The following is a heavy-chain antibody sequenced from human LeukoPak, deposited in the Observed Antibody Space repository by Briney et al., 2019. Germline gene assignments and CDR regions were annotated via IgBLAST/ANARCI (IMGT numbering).Heavy chain of an antibody. V-gene: IGHV4-31*03. CDR2: IYYSGST. D-gene: IGHD2-21*02. Sequence: SETLSLTCIVSGGSVSSGGYYWSWIRQHPGKGLEWIGYIYYSGSTYYNPSLKSRVTISVDTSKNQFSLKLSSVTAADTAVYYCARAYCGGDCYPADYWGQGTLVTVSS. CDR3: ARAYCGGDCYPADY. CDR1: GGSVSSGGYY. J-gene: IGHJ4*02.